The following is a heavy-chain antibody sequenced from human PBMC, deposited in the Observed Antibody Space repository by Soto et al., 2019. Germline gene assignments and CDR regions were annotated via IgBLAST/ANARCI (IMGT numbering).Heavy chain of an antibody. J-gene: IGHJ6*02. V-gene: IGHV1-69*01. CDR3: ARGETYLGV. CDR2: FIPIFDSR. CDR1: RDAFSKYA. Sequence: QVQLVQSGAEVKKPGSSVKVSCKASRDAFSKYAFNWVRQAPGQGLEWMGWFIPIFDSRNYAEKFQGRVTITADESTSTAYMELRSLRFEDTAVYYCARGETYLGVWGQGTTVTVSS. D-gene: IGHD3-16*01.